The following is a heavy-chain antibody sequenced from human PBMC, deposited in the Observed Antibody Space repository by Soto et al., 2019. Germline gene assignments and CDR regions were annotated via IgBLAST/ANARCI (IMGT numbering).Heavy chain of an antibody. CDR3: AREDSSGWYLLYGMDV. V-gene: IGHV3-33*01. CDR1: GFTFSSYG. Sequence: QVQLVESGGGVVQPGRSLRLSCAASGFTFSSYGMHWVRQAPGKGLEWVAVIWYDGSNKYYADSVKGRFTISRDNSKNTLYLKMNSLRAEDTAVYYCAREDSSGWYLLYGMDVWGQGTTVTVSS. J-gene: IGHJ6*02. D-gene: IGHD6-19*01. CDR2: IWYDGSNK.